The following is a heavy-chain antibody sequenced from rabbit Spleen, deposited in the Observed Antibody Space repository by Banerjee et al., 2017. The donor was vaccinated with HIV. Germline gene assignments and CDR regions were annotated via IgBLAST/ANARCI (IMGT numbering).Heavy chain of an antibody. CDR2: INVVTGKS. CDR1: VSFMNDKYV. Sequence: ELQEEWGEGLVKAEGLPTLTSKACVSFMNDKYVWCGGRQAGGMGLEWITCINVVTGKSVYASWAKGRFIMSRTSSTTVTLQMTSLTAADTASYFCARDLVAVIGWNFNLWGPGTLVTVS. V-gene: IGHV1S45*01. D-gene: IGHD1-1*01. CDR3: ARDLVAVIGWNFNL. J-gene: IGHJ4*01.